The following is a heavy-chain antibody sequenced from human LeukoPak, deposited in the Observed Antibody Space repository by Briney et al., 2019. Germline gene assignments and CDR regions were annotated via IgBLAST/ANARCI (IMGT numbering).Heavy chain of an antibody. D-gene: IGHD3-22*01. CDR1: GFTFSSYW. V-gene: IGHV3-74*01. Sequence: GGSLRLSCAASGFTFSSYWMHWVRQAPGKGLVWVSRIQSDGSITTYADSVKGRFTISRDNAKNTLHLQMNSLRADDTAVYYCANSRRSGYWYFDLWGRGTLVTVSS. CDR2: IQSDGSIT. CDR3: ANSRRSGYWYFDL. J-gene: IGHJ2*01.